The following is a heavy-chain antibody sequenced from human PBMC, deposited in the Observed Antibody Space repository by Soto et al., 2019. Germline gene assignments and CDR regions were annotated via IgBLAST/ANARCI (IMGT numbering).Heavy chain of an antibody. CDR2: IYDSGDT. J-gene: IGHJ3*02. CDR1: GNSIGSFF. D-gene: IGHD2-2*01. Sequence: SGNPAITCSVSGNSIGSFFRSWIRQTPGKGLEWVGFIYDSGDTNYNPSLKSRVSISLDTSKSQFSLKLRSVTAADTAMYYCVSSRSAIYGDAFDIWGRGTMV. CDR3: VSSRSAIYGDAFDI. V-gene: IGHV4-59*01.